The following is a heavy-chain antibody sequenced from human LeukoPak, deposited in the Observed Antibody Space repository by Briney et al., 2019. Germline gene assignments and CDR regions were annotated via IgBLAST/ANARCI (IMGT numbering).Heavy chain of an antibody. Sequence: SVKVSCKASGGTFSSCAISWVRQAPGQGLEWMGRIIPILGIANYAQKFQGRVTITADKSTSTAYMELSSLRSEDTAVYYCAREREMATISGFDYWGQGTLVTVSS. CDR3: AREREMATISGFDY. D-gene: IGHD5-24*01. CDR2: IIPILGIA. CDR1: GGTFSSCA. J-gene: IGHJ4*02. V-gene: IGHV1-69*04.